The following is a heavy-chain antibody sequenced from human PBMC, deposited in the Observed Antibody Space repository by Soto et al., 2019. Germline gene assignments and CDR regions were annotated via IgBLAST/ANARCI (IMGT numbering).Heavy chain of an antibody. J-gene: IGHJ4*02. CDR1: GYSFTSYW. V-gene: IGHV5-10-1*01. CDR3: ARLPGNWKRDY. Sequence: GESLKISCNGSGYSFTSYWISWVRQMPGKGLEWMGRIDPSDSYTNYSPSFQGHVTISADKAISTSYLQWSSLKDADTAMYYCARLPGNWKRDYWGQGTLVTSPQ. CDR2: IDPSDSYT. D-gene: IGHD1-1*01.